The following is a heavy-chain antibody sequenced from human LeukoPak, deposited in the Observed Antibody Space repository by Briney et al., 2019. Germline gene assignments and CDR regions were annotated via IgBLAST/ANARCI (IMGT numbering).Heavy chain of an antibody. J-gene: IGHJ4*02. CDR1: GFIFSTYA. V-gene: IGHV3-23*01. CDR2: ISGSGGST. D-gene: IGHD6-13*01. Sequence: GGSLRLSCVPSGFIFSTYALSWVRQAPGKGLEWASGISGSGGSTYHADSVKGRFTISRDSSKNTLYLQMNSLRAEDTAIYYCARVIRTAPGKGYFDYWGLGALVTVSS. CDR3: ARVIRTAPGKGYFDY.